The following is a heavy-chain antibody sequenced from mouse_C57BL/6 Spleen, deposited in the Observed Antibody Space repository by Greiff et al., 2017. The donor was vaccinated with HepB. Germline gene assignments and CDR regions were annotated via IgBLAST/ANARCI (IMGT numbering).Heavy chain of an antibody. D-gene: IGHD2-1*01. CDR3: ARLPIYYGPGSAMDY. V-gene: IGHV1-4*01. CDR1: GYTFTSYT. J-gene: IGHJ4*01. CDR2: INPSSGYT. Sequence: QVQLKQSGAELARPGASVKMSCKASGYTFTSYTMHWVKQRPGQGLEWIGYINPSSGYTKYNQKFKDKATLTADKSSSTAYMQLSSLTSEDSAVYYWARLPIYYGPGSAMDYWGQGTSVTVSS.